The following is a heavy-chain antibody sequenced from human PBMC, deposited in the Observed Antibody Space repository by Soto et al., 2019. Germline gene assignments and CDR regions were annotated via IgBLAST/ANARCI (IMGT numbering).Heavy chain of an antibody. CDR3: ARHDYSNTHMDV. V-gene: IGHV5-10-1*01. CDR2: IDPSDSYT. CDR1: GHSFTSYW. J-gene: IGHJ6*02. D-gene: IGHD4-4*01. Sequence: GESLKISCKGSGHSFTSYWTSWVRQMPGKGLEWMGRIDPSDSYTNYSPSFQGHVTISADKSISTAYLQWSSLKASDTAMYYCARHDYSNTHMDVWGQGTTVTVSS.